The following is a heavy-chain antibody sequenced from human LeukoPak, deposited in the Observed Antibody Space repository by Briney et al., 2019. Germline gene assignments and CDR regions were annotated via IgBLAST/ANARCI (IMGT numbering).Heavy chain of an antibody. J-gene: IGHJ4*02. CDR3: ARERYQLNFDY. D-gene: IGHD2-2*01. V-gene: IGHV4-4*02. CDR1: GASVANTDW. CDR2: IFHGGTT. Sequence: PSETLSLTCTVSGASVANTDWWTWVRQPPGEGLEWIGEIFHGGTTKYNPSLKSRLTLSLDTSKSQFSLKVTSVTAADTAVYFCARERYQLNFDYWGQGTLVTVSS.